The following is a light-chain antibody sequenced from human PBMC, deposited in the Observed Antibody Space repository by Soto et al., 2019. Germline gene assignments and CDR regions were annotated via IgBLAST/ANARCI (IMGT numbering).Light chain of an antibody. CDR1: SSNIGAGYD. Sequence: QSVLTQPPSVSGAPGQRVTISCTGSSSNIGAGYDVHWYQQLPGTAPKLLIYGNSNRPSGVPDRFSGSKSGTSASLAITGRQAEDEADYYCQSYDRSLSGSVVFGGGTQLTVL. V-gene: IGLV1-40*01. CDR2: GNS. CDR3: QSYDRSLSGSVV. J-gene: IGLJ2*01.